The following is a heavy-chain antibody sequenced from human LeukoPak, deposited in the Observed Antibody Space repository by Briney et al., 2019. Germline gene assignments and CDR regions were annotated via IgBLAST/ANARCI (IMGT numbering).Heavy chain of an antibody. Sequence: PGGSLRLSCVVSGITLSNYGMSWVRQAPGKGLEWVSGISERGGSTNYADSVKGRFIISRDNSKNTMYLQMNSVRAEDTAVYYCARVRYGELDVWGQGTTVTVSS. V-gene: IGHV3-23*01. CDR2: ISERGGST. J-gene: IGHJ6*02. CDR3: ARVRYGELDV. CDR1: GITLSNYG. D-gene: IGHD4-17*01.